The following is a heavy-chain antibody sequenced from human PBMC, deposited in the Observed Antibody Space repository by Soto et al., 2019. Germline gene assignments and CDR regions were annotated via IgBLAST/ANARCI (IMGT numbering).Heavy chain of an antibody. J-gene: IGHJ4*02. CDR1: GYTFTRYA. Sequence: QVQLVQSGAEVKKPGASVKVSCKPSGYTFTRYAISWVRQAPGQGLEWMGWINAYNGNTHYAQKLQGRVTMTTDTSTSTAYTELRSLRSDDTAVYYCARDVAFGLIDYWGQGTLVTVSS. V-gene: IGHV1-18*01. D-gene: IGHD3-10*01. CDR2: INAYNGNT. CDR3: ARDVAFGLIDY.